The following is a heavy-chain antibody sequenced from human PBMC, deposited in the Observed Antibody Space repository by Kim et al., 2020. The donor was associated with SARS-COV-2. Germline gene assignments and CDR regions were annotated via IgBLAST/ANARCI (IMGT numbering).Heavy chain of an antibody. CDR2: ISSSGDYI. V-gene: IGHV3-21*04. CDR1: GFTFTTFS. Sequence: GGSLRLSCAASGFTFTTFSMSWVRQAPGKGLEWVSSISSSGDYIYYADSVKGRFTISRDNAKNSLFLQMNSLTVEDTALYYCVRGEAGDLGYFDLWGRGTLVTVSS. J-gene: IGHJ2*01. CDR3: VRGEAGDLGYFDL. D-gene: IGHD3-16*01.